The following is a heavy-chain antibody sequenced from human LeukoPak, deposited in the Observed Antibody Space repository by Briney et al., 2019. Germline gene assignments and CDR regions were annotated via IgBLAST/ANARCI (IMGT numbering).Heavy chain of an antibody. CDR3: AKDRLAARRYGMDV. V-gene: IGHV3-30*18. Sequence: PVGSLRLSCAPSGFTFSSYCMHWVRQAPGKGLEWVAVISYDGSNKYYADSVKGRFTISRDNSKNTLYLQMNSLRAEDTAVYYCAKDRLAARRYGMDVRGQGTTVTVSS. CDR1: GFTFSSYC. D-gene: IGHD6-19*01. J-gene: IGHJ6*02. CDR2: ISYDGSNK.